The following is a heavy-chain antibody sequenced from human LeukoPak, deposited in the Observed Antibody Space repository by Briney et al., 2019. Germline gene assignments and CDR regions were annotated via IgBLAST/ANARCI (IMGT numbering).Heavy chain of an antibody. V-gene: IGHV4-61*02. CDR3: ARTWGPPDAFDI. CDR2: IYTSGST. Sequence: PSETLSLTCTVSGGSISSGSYYWSWIRQPAGKGLEWIGRIYTSGSTNYNPSLKSRVTISVDTSKNQFSLKLSSVTAADTAVYYCARTWGPPDAFDIWGQGTMVTVSS. J-gene: IGHJ3*02. CDR1: GGSISSGSYY. D-gene: IGHD3-16*01.